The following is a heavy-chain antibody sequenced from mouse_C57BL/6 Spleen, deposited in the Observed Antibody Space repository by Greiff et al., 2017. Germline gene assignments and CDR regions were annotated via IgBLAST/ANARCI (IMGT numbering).Heavy chain of an antibody. CDR3: AREAQAKNYYAMDD. D-gene: IGHD3-2*02. CDR1: GYTFTSYW. CDR2: IYPSDGET. V-gene: IGHV1-61*01. J-gene: IGHJ4*01. Sequence: VQLQQPGAELVRPGSSVKLSCKASGYTFTSYWMDWVKQRPGQGLEWIGNIYPSDGETHYNQKFKDKATLTVDKSSSTAYMQLSSLTSEDSAVYYCAREAQAKNYYAMDDWGQGTSVTVSS.